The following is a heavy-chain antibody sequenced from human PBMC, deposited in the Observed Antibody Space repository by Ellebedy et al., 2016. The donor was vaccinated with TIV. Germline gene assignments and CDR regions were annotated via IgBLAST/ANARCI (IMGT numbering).Heavy chain of an antibody. CDR2: INPSGGST. V-gene: IGHV1-46*04. CDR1: GYTFTSYG. Sequence: AASVKVSCKASGYTFTSYGISWVRQAPGQGLEWMGIINPSGGSTTYAQNLQGRVTMTRDTSTTTVYMELSSLRSDDTAVYYCARSRSSGWLHTPDYWGQGTLVIVSS. D-gene: IGHD6-19*01. CDR3: ARSRSSGWLHTPDY. J-gene: IGHJ4*02.